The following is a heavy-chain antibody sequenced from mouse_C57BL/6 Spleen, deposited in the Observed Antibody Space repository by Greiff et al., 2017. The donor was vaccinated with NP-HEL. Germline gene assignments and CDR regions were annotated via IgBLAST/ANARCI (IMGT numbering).Heavy chain of an antibody. CDR1: GYTFTDYY. CDR2: INPYNGGT. CDR3: ERSGTTVVDSYLYFDV. J-gene: IGHJ1*03. Sequence: VQLQQSGPVLVKPGASVKMSCKASGYTFTDYYMNWVKQSHGKSLEWIGVINPYNGGTSYNQKFKGKATLTADKSSSTAYMELNSLTSEDSAVYYGERSGTTVVDSYLYFDVWGTGTTVTVS. V-gene: IGHV1-19*01. D-gene: IGHD1-1*01.